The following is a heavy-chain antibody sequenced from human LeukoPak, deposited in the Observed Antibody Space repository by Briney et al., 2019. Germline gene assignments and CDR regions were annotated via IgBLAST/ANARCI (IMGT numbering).Heavy chain of an antibody. CDR2: IHSGGKT. CDR1: GFTVSSSY. V-gene: IGHV3-53*01. CDR3: AQQVGYCSSGNCYFTY. D-gene: IGHD2-15*01. Sequence: GGSLRLSCAASGFTVSSSYMSWVRQAPGKGLEWVSVIHSGGKTYYADSVKGRFSISRDNSKNTLYLQMNSLRAQDTAVYYCAQQVGYCSSGNCYFTYWGQGTLVTVSS. J-gene: IGHJ1*01.